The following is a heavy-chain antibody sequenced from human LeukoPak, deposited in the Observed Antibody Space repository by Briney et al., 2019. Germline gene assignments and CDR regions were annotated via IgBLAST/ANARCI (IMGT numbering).Heavy chain of an antibody. Sequence: PGGSLRLSXAASGFIFSKYSMDWVRQAPGKGLEWISYIGSTGSAIHYADSVKGRFTISRDNAQNSVYLQMNSLRAEDTAVYYCARIAAAGTLDYWGQGTLVTVSS. CDR2: IGSTGSAI. CDR1: GFIFSKYS. D-gene: IGHD6-13*01. CDR3: ARIAAAGTLDY. V-gene: IGHV3-48*01. J-gene: IGHJ4*02.